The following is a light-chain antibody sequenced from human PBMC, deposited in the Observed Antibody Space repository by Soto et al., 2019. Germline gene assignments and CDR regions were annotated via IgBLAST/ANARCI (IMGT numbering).Light chain of an antibody. CDR2: AAS. CDR1: QSISSY. Sequence: DIQMTQSPSSLSASVGDRVTITCRASQSISSYLNWYQQKPGKAPKLLIYAASSLQSGVPSRFSGSGSGTDFTLTISSLQPEYFATYYCQQSYSTAVTFGPGTKVDIK. J-gene: IGKJ3*01. CDR3: QQSYSTAVT. V-gene: IGKV1-39*01.